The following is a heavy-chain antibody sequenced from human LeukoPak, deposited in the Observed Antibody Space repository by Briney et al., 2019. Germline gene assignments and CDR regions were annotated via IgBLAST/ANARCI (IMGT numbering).Heavy chain of an antibody. Sequence: GASVKVSCKACGYTCIDYGISWVRQAPGQGLEWMGWISTHNGDTTYAQSLQGRVNMTMDTSAKTVYMELGSLRFDDTAVYYCARDLYLWFGQSYDAFDVWGQGTVVTVSS. D-gene: IGHD3-10*01. J-gene: IGHJ3*01. CDR3: ARDLYLWFGQSYDAFDV. CDR1: GYTCIDYG. V-gene: IGHV1-18*01. CDR2: ISTHNGDT.